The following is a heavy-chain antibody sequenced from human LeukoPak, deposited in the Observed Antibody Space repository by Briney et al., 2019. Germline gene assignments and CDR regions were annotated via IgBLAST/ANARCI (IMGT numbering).Heavy chain of an antibody. CDR3: ASDSSREED. D-gene: IGHD6-13*01. J-gene: IGHJ4*02. CDR2: ISSSSSYT. CDR1: GFTFSSYS. Sequence: GGSLRLSCAASGFTFSSYSMNWVRQAPGKGLEWVSSISSSSSYTYYADSVKGRFTISRDNAKNSLYLQMNSLRAEDTAVYYCASDSSREEDWGQGTLVTVSS. V-gene: IGHV3-21*01.